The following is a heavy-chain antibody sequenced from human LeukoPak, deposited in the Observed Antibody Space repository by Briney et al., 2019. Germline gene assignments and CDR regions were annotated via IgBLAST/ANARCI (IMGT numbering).Heavy chain of an antibody. CDR1: GGSISSYY. CDR2: IYYSGST. CDR3: AREFDAFDI. V-gene: IGHV4-59*01. J-gene: IGHJ3*02. Sequence: PSETLSLTCTVSGGSISSYYWSRIRQPPGKGLEWIGYIYYSGSTNYNPSLKSRVTISVDTSKNQFSLKLSSVTAADTAVYYCAREFDAFDIWGQGTMATVSS.